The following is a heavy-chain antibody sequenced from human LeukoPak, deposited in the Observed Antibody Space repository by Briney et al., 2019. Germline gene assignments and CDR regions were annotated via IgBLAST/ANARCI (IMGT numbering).Heavy chain of an antibody. CDR2: IYYSGST. V-gene: IGHV4-30-4*01. Sequence: SETLSLTCTVSGGSISSGDYYWSWIRQPPGKGLEWIGYIYYSGSTYYNPSLKSRVTISVDTSKNQFSLKLSSVTAADTAVYYCARETTVTTEGFDYWGQGTLVTVSS. D-gene: IGHD4-17*01. J-gene: IGHJ4*02. CDR1: GGSISSGDYY. CDR3: ARETTVTTEGFDY.